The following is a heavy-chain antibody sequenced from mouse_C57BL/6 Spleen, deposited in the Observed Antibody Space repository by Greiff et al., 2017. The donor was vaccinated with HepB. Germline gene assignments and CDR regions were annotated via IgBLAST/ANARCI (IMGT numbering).Heavy chain of an antibody. CDR1: GYTFTSYW. D-gene: IGHD1-1*01. CDR2: IDPSDSYT. J-gene: IGHJ2*01. CDR3: ARYYYYGSSYGYFDY. V-gene: IGHV1-69*01. Sequence: VQLQQPGAELVMPGASVKLSCKASGYTFTSYWMHWVKQRPGQGLEWIGEIDPSDSYTNYNQKFKGKSTLTVDKSSSTAYMQLSSLTSEDSAVYYCARYYYYGSSYGYFDYWGQGTTLTVSS.